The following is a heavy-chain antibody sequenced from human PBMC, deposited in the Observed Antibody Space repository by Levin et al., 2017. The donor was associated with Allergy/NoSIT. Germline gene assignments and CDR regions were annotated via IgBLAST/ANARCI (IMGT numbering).Heavy chain of an antibody. CDR1: GFTLSSYW. J-gene: IGHJ4*02. CDR3: ATGGRYSYGSLDY. D-gene: IGHD5-18*01. Sequence: GGSLRLSCAASGFTLSSYWMHWVRQAPGKGLVWVSRINSDGSSTTYADSVKGRFTISRDSAKNTLYLQMNSLRAEDTAVYYCATGGRYSYGSLDYWGQGTLVTVSS. V-gene: IGHV3-74*01. CDR2: INSDGSST.